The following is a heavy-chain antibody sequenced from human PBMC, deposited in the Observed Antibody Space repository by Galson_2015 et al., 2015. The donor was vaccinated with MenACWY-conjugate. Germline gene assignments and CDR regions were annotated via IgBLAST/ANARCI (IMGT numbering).Heavy chain of an antibody. CDR2: IIPIFGTA. CDR3: ARGGRYNWNYVAY. J-gene: IGHJ4*02. CDR1: GYTFTGYY. V-gene: IGHV1-69*13. Sequence: SVKVSCKASGYTFTGYYTHWVRQAPGQGLEWMGGIIPIFGTANYAQKFQGRVTITADESTSTAYMELSSLRSEDTAVYYCARGGRYNWNYVAYWGQGTLVTVSS. D-gene: IGHD1-20*01.